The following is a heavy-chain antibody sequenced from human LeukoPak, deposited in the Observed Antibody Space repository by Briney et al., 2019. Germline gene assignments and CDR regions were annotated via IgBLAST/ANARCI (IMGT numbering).Heavy chain of an antibody. D-gene: IGHD1-7*01. V-gene: IGHV4-4*07. J-gene: IGHJ6*03. CDR2: IYTSGST. CDR1: GGSISSYY. CDR3: ARGVNWNYGYNFYYYYMDV. Sequence: SETLSLTCTVSGGSISSYYWSWIRQPAGKGLEWIGRIYTSGSTNYNPSLKSRVTMSVDTSKNQFTLKLSSVTAADTAVYYCARGVNWNYGYNFYYYYMDVWGRGATVTVSS.